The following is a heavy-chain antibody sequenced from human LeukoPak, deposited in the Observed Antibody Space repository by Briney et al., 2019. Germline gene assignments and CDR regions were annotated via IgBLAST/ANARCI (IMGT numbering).Heavy chain of an antibody. CDR2: IIPIFGTA. Sequence: ASVKVSCKASGYTFTSYGISWVRQAPGQGLEWMGGIIPIFGTANYAQKFQGRVTITADESTSTAYMELSSLRSEDTAVYYCARDSWELLMGETFDYWGQGTLVTVSS. CDR1: GYTFTSYG. V-gene: IGHV1-69*13. J-gene: IGHJ4*02. CDR3: ARDSWELLMGETFDY. D-gene: IGHD1-26*01.